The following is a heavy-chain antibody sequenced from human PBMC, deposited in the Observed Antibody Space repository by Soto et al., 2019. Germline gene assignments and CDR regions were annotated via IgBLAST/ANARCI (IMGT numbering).Heavy chain of an antibody. V-gene: IGHV3-23*01. J-gene: IGHJ4*02. Sequence: GGSLRLSCAASGFTFRTYTMSWVRQAPGKGLEWVSGTYGSGSDASYADSVKGRFTISRDNAENTLYLQMNSLRAEDTAVYYCARDRGWSLFDYWGQGTLVTVSS. CDR2: TYGSGSDA. CDR1: GFTFRTYT. D-gene: IGHD6-19*01. CDR3: ARDRGWSLFDY.